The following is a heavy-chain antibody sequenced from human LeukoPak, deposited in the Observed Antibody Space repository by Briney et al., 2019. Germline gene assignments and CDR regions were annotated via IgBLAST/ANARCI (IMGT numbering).Heavy chain of an antibody. D-gene: IGHD5-12*01. V-gene: IGHV4-34*01. J-gene: IGHJ6*03. Sequence: PSETLSLTCAVYGGSFSGYYWSWIRQPPGKGLEWIGEINHSGSTNYNPSLKSRVTISVDTSKNQFSLELSSVTAADTAVYYCARTIVATIHYYYYYYMDVWGKGTTVTISS. CDR1: GGSFSGYY. CDR2: INHSGST. CDR3: ARTIVATIHYYYYYYMDV.